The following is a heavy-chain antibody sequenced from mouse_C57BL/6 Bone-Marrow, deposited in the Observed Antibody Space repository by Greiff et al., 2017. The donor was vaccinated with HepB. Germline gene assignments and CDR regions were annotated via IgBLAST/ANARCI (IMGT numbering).Heavy chain of an antibody. V-gene: IGHV1-19*01. CDR1: GYTFTDYY. J-gene: IGHJ4*01. CDR2: INPYNGGT. CDR3: ARWSSYYDS. D-gene: IGHD2-4*01. Sequence: EVQLQQSGPVLVKPGASVKMSCKASGYTFTDYYMNWVKQSHGKSLEWIGVINPYNGGTSYNQKFKGKATLTVDKSSSTAYMELNSLTSEDSAVYYCARWSSYYDSWGQGTSVTVSS.